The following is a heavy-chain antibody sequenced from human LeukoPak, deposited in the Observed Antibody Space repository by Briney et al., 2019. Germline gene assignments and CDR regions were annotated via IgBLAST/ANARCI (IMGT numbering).Heavy chain of an antibody. CDR2: IYTSGST. D-gene: IGHD3-22*01. J-gene: IGHJ6*03. CDR1: GGSISSYY. Sequence: SETLSLTCTVSGGSISSYYWSWIRQPAGKGLEWIGRIYTSGSTNYNPSLKSRVTMSVDTSKNQFSLKLSSVTAADTAVYYCARDPLYYYDSSGKGIDYYYYYMDVWGKGTTVTVSS. CDR3: ARDPLYYYDSSGKGIDYYYYYMDV. V-gene: IGHV4-4*07.